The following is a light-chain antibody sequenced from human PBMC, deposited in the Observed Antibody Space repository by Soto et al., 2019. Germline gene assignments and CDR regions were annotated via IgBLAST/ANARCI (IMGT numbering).Light chain of an antibody. Sequence: EIVLAQSPGTLSLSPGERATLSCRANQSVSSNYLAWYQQKPGQAPRLLIYGASSRATGIPDRFTGSGSGTDFALTISRLEPEDFAVYYCHQRQSWPRTFGQGTKVDIK. V-gene: IGKV3-20*01. CDR3: HQRQSWPRT. CDR1: QSVSSNY. CDR2: GAS. J-gene: IGKJ1*01.